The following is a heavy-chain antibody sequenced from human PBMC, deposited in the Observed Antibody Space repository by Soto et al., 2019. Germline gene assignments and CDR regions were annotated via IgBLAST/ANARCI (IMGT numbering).Heavy chain of an antibody. J-gene: IGHJ5*02. Sequence: GGSLRLSCAASGFTFSSYAMSWVRQAPGKGLEWVSAISGSGGSTYYADSVKGRFTISRDNSKNTLYLQMNSLRAEDTAVYYCANVPPISSGWYFFQSLDWFDPWGQGTLVTVSS. CDR1: GFTFSSYA. CDR2: ISGSGGST. D-gene: IGHD6-19*01. CDR3: ANVPPISSGWYFFQSLDWFDP. V-gene: IGHV3-23*01.